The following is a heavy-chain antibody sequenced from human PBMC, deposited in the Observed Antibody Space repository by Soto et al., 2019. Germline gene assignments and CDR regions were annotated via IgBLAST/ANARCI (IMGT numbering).Heavy chain of an antibody. CDR1: GFSLSTSGVG. V-gene: IGHV2-5*02. J-gene: IGHJ5*02. CDR3: AHSLIGYYYDSSGSNWFDP. Sequence: QITLKESGPTLVKPTQTLTLTCTFSGFSLSTSGVGVGWIRQPPGKALEWLALIYWDDDKRYSPSLKSRLTITKDTSKNQAVLTMTNMDPVDTATYYCAHSLIGYYYDSSGSNWFDPWGQGTLVTVSS. CDR2: IYWDDDK. D-gene: IGHD3-22*01.